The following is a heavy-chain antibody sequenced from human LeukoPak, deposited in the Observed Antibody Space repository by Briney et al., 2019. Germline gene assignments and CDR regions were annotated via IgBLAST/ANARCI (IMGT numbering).Heavy chain of an antibody. CDR2: MSYDGNSK. D-gene: IGHD5-12*01. V-gene: IGHV3-30*14. CDR1: GFTFNIYH. CDR3: ARTPLYSGRHY. Sequence: GGSLRLSCAASGFTFNIYHMNWVRQAPGKGLEWVAAMSYDGNSKYYADSVKGRFTISRDNSKNTLYLQMNSLRAEDTAVYYCARTPLYSGRHYWGQGTLVTVSS. J-gene: IGHJ4*02.